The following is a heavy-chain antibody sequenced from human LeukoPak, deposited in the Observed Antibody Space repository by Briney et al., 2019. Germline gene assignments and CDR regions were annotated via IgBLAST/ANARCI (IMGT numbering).Heavy chain of an antibody. D-gene: IGHD1-7*01. J-gene: IGHJ3*02. V-gene: IGHV4-39*01. Sequence: SETLSLTCTVSAGSPSSSSYYWAWLRQPPGARLGCPESIYYSGGTYYNPSLKSRVTISVNTSKNQFSLKLSSVTAADTAVYYCARLRTTHDAFDIWGQGTMVTVSS. CDR3: ARLRTTHDAFDI. CDR1: AGSPSSSSYY. CDR2: IYYSGGT.